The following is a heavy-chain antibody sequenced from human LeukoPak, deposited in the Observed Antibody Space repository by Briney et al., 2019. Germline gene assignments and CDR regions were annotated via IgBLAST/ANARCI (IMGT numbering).Heavy chain of an antibody. J-gene: IGHJ6*02. D-gene: IGHD1/OR15-1a*01. CDR1: AGSVSSNSGT. Sequence: SETLSLTCSISAGSVSSNSGTWNLIRQSPSRGLEWLGITYYRSKWYNDYAVSVKRRISISPDNSKNQVSLQLNSVTPEDTAVYCCARGTTTHKMDVWGQGTTVTVSS. CDR3: ARGTTTHKMDV. CDR2: TYYRSKWYN. V-gene: IGHV6-1*01.